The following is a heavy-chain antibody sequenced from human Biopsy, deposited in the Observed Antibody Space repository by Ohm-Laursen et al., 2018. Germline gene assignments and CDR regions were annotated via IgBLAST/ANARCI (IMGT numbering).Heavy chain of an antibody. CDR3: ASDLLGREGYCGGRNCQIAY. J-gene: IGHJ4*02. Sequence: SVKVSCKTSGGTLSNYAINWVRQAPGQGLEWMGGIIPIFDTANYAQKFQDRVTITADKSTFTAYMESSSLRSEDTAVYYCASDLLGREGYCGGRNCQIAYWGQGTLVTVSS. CDR1: GGTLSNYA. V-gene: IGHV1-69*06. CDR2: IIPIFDTA. D-gene: IGHD2-15*01.